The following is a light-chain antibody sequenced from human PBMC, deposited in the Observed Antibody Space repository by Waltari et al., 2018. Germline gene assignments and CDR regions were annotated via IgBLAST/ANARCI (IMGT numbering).Light chain of an antibody. CDR2: GNN. V-gene: IGLV1-40*01. J-gene: IGLJ2*01. Sequence: QSVLTQPPPASGAPGQRVTISCTGSTSTIGAGYDVPWYQQFPGTAPKLLIYGNNNRPSGVPDRFSGSKSGTSASLAITGLQTEDEADYFCQSYDRNIVVFGGGTKLTVL. CDR3: QSYDRNIVV. CDR1: TSTIGAGYD.